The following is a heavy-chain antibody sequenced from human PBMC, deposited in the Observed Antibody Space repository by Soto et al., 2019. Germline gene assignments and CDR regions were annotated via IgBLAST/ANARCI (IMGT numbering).Heavy chain of an antibody. CDR2: LSGDGRST. CDR1: GFTFRSYT. D-gene: IGHD5-18*01. J-gene: IGHJ5*02. CDR3: VKGNWAYSYNNWFDP. V-gene: IGHV3-64D*06. Sequence: GGSLRLSCSASGFTFRSYTIHWVRQAPGKGLEYVSALSGDGRSTYYADSVKGRFTVFRDNSKNTLFLQMSSLRVEDTAVYYCVKGNWAYSYNNWFDPWGQGTLVTVSS.